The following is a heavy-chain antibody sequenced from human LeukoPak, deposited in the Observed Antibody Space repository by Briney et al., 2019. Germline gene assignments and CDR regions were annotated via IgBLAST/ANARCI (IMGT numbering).Heavy chain of an antibody. CDR1: GGSFSGYY. V-gene: IGHV4-34*01. D-gene: IGHD2-15*01. J-gene: IGHJ5*02. Sequence: PSETLSLTCAVYGGSFSGYYWSWIRQPPGKGLEWIGEINHSGSTNYNPSLKSRVTISVDTSKNQFSLKLSSVTAADTAVYYCARGPPYCSGGSCYLNWFDPWGQGTLVTVCS. CDR2: INHSGST. CDR3: ARGPPYCSGGSCYLNWFDP.